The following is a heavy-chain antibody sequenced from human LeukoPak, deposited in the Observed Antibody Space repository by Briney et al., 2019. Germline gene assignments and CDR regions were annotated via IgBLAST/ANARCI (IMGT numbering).Heavy chain of an antibody. V-gene: IGHV3-30*18. Sequence: GGSLRLSCAASRFTFRSYGMHWVRQAPGKGLEWVAVISYDGSNKYYADSVKGRFTISRDNSKNTLYLQMNSLRAEDTAVYYCAKERKGVAAAGTIDYWGQGTLVTVSS. J-gene: IGHJ4*02. CDR2: ISYDGSNK. CDR3: AKERKGVAAAGTIDY. CDR1: RFTFRSYG. D-gene: IGHD6-13*01.